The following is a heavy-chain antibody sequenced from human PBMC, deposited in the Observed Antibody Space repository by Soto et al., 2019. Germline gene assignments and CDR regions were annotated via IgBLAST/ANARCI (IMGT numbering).Heavy chain of an antibody. CDR1: GYTFTSYY. J-gene: IGHJ4*02. V-gene: IGHV1-46*01. CDR3: AIYPPVYYYDSSGYYFSY. CDR2: INPSGGST. D-gene: IGHD3-22*01. Sequence: ASVKVSCKASGYTFTSYYMHWVRQAPGQGLEWMGIINPSGGSTSYAQKFQGRVTMTRDTSTSTVYMELSSLRSEDTAVYYCAIYPPVYYYDSSGYYFSYWGQGTLVTVSS.